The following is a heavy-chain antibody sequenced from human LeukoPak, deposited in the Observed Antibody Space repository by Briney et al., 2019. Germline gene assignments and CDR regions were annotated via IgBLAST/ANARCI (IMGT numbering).Heavy chain of an antibody. J-gene: IGHJ4*02. D-gene: IGHD5-12*01. CDR1: GFTFSSYA. CDR2: ISGSGDST. CDR3: ERVGYSGYDYDY. Sequence: GGSLRLSCEASGFTFSSYAMSWVRQAPGKGLEWVSVISGSGDSTYYADSVEGRCTISRDNSKDALYLQMNSLRAEDTAVYYCERVGYSGYDYDYWGQGSLLTVSS. V-gene: IGHV3-23*01.